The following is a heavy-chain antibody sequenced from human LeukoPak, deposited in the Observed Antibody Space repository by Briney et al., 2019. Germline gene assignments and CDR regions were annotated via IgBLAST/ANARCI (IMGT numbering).Heavy chain of an antibody. Sequence: ASVKVSCKASGYTFTRYYIHWVRQAPGQGLEWMGIINPNGGSTTYAQKFQGRVTMTRDTSTSTVYMELSSLRSEDAAVYYCAREGRITIFGVVTENDYMDVWGKGTTVTVSS. CDR1: GYTFTRYY. J-gene: IGHJ6*03. CDR2: INPNGGST. D-gene: IGHD3-3*01. CDR3: AREGRITIFGVVTENDYMDV. V-gene: IGHV1-46*01.